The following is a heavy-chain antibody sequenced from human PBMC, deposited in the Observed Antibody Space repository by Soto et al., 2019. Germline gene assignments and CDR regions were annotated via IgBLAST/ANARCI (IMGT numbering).Heavy chain of an antibody. V-gene: IGHV6-1*01. CDR2: TYYRSKWDN. CDR1: GDSVSSNSAA. CDR3: ARGPRYSSSWHNFDY. D-gene: IGHD6-13*01. J-gene: IGHJ4*02. Sequence: SQTLSLTCAISGDSVSSNSAAWNWIRQSPSRGLEWLGRTYYRSKWDNDYAVSVKGRRTINPDTSKNQFSLQLNSVTPEDTAVNYCARGPRYSSSWHNFDYWGQGTLVTVSS.